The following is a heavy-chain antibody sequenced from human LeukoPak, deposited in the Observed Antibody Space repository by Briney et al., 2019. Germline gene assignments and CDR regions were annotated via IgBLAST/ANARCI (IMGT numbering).Heavy chain of an antibody. Sequence: ASVSVSCKASGYTFTSYGISWVRRAPGQGLEWMGWVSADNGNTNYAQKLEGSHTLTTDTSTRTAHLELRSLRSDDTAVYYCARGFCSSGTCYPGGFWAQGNLVPVSS. CDR2: VSADNGNT. D-gene: IGHD2-15*01. V-gene: IGHV1-18*01. J-gene: IGHJ1*01. CDR1: GYTFTSYG. CDR3: ARGFCSSGTCYPGGF.